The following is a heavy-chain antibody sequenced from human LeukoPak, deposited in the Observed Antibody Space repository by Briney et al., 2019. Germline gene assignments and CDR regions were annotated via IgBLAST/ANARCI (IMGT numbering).Heavy chain of an antibody. Sequence: LVKVSCKASGGTFSSYAISWVRQAPGQGLEWMGRIIPIFGIANYAQKFQGRVTITADKSTSTAYMELSSLRSEDTAVYYCARDGSGNYYYYGMDVWGQGTTVTVSS. CDR3: ARDGSGNYYYYGMDV. CDR2: IIPIFGIA. D-gene: IGHD5-12*01. V-gene: IGHV1-69*04. J-gene: IGHJ6*02. CDR1: GGTFSSYA.